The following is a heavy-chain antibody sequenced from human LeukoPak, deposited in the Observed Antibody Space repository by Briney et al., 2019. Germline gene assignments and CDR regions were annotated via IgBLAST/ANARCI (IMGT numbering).Heavy chain of an antibody. J-gene: IGHJ6*02. Sequence: SVKVPCKASGGTFSSYAISWVRQAPGQGLEWMGRIIPILGIANYAQKFQGRVTITADKSTSTAYMELSSLRSEDTAVYYCASKCSSTSCSTNYYYGMDVWGQGTTVTVSS. D-gene: IGHD2-2*01. CDR3: ASKCSSTSCSTNYYYGMDV. CDR2: IIPILGIA. CDR1: GGTFSSYA. V-gene: IGHV1-69*04.